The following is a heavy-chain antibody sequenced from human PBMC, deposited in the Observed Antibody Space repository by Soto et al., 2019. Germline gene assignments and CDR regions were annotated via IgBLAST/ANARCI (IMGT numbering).Heavy chain of an antibody. CDR1: GGTFSSYT. CDR2: IIPILGIA. J-gene: IGHJ4*02. CDR3: ARGGGGLYYDSRVDY. V-gene: IGHV1-69*02. Sequence: GASVKVSCKASGGTFSSYTISWVRQAPGQGLEWMGRIIPILGIANYAQKFQGRVTITADKSTSTAYMELSSLRCEDTAVYYCARGGGGLYYDSRVDYWGQGTLVTVSS. D-gene: IGHD3-22*01.